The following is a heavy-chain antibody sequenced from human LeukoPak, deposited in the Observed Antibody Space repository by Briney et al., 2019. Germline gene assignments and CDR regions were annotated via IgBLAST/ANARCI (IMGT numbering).Heavy chain of an antibody. CDR1: GYAFTGYY. Sequence: ASVKVSCKASGYAFTGYYIHWVRQAPGQGVEWMGWINPNSDATVSAQKLQGRISMTMDTSITTVYMELSRLTYDDTAMYYCARASGSNWYGKHFDYWGPGTLVTVSS. D-gene: IGHD6-13*01. CDR3: ARASGSNWYGKHFDY. V-gene: IGHV1-2*02. CDR2: INPNSDAT. J-gene: IGHJ4*02.